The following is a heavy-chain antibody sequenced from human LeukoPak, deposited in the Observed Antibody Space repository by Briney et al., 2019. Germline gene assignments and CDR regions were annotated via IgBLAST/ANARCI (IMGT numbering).Heavy chain of an antibody. CDR2: ISGSGGST. V-gene: IGHV3-23*01. CDR3: APRGYCSGGSCYFSEYFQH. D-gene: IGHD2-15*01. J-gene: IGHJ1*01. CDR1: GFTFSSYG. Sequence: SGGSLRLSCTASGFTFSSYGMSWVRQAPGKGLEWVSAISGSGGSTYYADSVKGRFTISRDNSKNTLYLQMNSLRAEDTAVYYCAPRGYCSGGSCYFSEYFQHWGQGTLVTVSS.